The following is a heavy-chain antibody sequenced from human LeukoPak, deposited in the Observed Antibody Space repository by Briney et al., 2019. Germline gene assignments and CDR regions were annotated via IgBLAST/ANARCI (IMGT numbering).Heavy chain of an antibody. CDR2: IRYDGDTQ. CDR3: ARNGLVLGGPDY. D-gene: IGHD3-16*01. CDR1: GFNFSRSV. V-gene: IGHV3-30*02. J-gene: IGHJ4*02. Sequence: GGSLRLSCAASGFNFSRSVMHWVRQAPGKGLEWVAFIRYDGDTQSYADSVKGRFTISRDNSRSTLYLQMNSLRAEDTAVYYCARNGLVLGGPDYWGQGTLVTVSS.